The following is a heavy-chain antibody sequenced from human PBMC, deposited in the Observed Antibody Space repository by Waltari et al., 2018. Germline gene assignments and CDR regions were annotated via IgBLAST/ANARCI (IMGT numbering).Heavy chain of an antibody. CDR2: INAGNGNT. D-gene: IGHD2-15*01. J-gene: IGHJ6*02. CDR1: GYTFTSYA. Sequence: QVQLVQSGAEVKKPGASVKVSCKASGYTFTSYAMHWVRQAPGQRLEWMGWINAGNGNTKYSQKFQGRVTITRDTSASTAYMELSSLRSEDTAVYYCARYKREDNNYYYGMDVWGQGTTVTVSS. V-gene: IGHV1-3*01. CDR3: ARYKREDNNYYYGMDV.